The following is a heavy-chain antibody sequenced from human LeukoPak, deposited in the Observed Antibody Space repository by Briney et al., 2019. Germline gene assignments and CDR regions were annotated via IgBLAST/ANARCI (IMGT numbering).Heavy chain of an antibody. CDR2: INTNTGNP. CDR1: GYTFTSYA. CDR3: ARELWGFSSSRSFAY. V-gene: IGHV7-4-1*02. D-gene: IGHD6-13*01. Sequence: ASVKVSCKASGYTFTSYAMQWVRQAPGQGLEWMGWINTNTGNPAYAQGFTGRFVFSLDTSVSTAYLEISSLKAEDTAVYYCARELWGFSSSRSFAYWGQGTLVTVAS. J-gene: IGHJ4*02.